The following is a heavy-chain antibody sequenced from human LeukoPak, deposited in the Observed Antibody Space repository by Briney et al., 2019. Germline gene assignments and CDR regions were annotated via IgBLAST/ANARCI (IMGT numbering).Heavy chain of an antibody. V-gene: IGHV4-59*01. J-gene: IGHJ4*02. CDR3: ARDLRVAAAGPYFDY. CDR2: IYYSGST. D-gene: IGHD6-13*01. Sequence: SETLSLTCTVSGGSFISYYWSWIRQPPGKGLEWIGYIYYSGSTNYNPSLKSRVTISVDTSKNQFSLKLSSVTAADTAVYYCARDLRVAAAGPYFDYWGQGTLVTVSS. CDR1: GGSFISYY.